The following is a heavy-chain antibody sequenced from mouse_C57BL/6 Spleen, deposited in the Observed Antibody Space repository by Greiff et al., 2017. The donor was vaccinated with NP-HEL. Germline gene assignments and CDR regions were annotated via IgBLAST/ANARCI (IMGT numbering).Heavy chain of an antibody. CDR1: GYTFTDYN. J-gene: IGHJ3*01. CDR3: ARSYYGILAY. V-gene: IGHV1-18*01. Sequence: EVQLQQSGPELVKPGASVKIPCKASGYTFTDYNMDWVKQSHGKSLEWIGDINPNNGGTIYNQKFKGKATLTVDKSSSTAYMELRSLTSEDTAVYYCARSYYGILAYWGQGTLVTVSA. D-gene: IGHD1-1*01. CDR2: INPNNGGT.